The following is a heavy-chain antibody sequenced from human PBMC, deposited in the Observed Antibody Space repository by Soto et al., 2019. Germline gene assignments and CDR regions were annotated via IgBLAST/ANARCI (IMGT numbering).Heavy chain of an antibody. CDR2: TYYSGRT. V-gene: IGHV4-39*01. CDR3: ARQRTTVVTQAYFDH. CDR1: GESISSSSYY. Sequence: PSETLSLTCIVSGESISSSSYYGGWIRQPPGKGLEWIGSTYYSGRTYYNPSFKSRVTISIDTSKNQFSLKLSSVTATDTAVYYCARQRTTVVTQAYFDHWGQGALVAVSS. D-gene: IGHD2-21*02. J-gene: IGHJ4*02.